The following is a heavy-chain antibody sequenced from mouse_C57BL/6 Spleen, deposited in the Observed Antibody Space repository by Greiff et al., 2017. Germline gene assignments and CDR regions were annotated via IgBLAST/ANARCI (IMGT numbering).Heavy chain of an antibody. J-gene: IGHJ4*01. CDR3: AGYDYEYYYAMDY. CDR1: GFSLTSHG. D-gene: IGHD2-4*01. V-gene: IGHV2-2*01. Sequence: VMLVESGPGLVQPSQSLSITCTVSGFSLTSHGVHWVRQSPGKGLEWLGVIWSGGSTDYNAAFISRLSISKDNSKSQVFFKMNSLQADDTAIYYCAGYDYEYYYAMDYWGQGTSVTVSS. CDR2: IWSGGST.